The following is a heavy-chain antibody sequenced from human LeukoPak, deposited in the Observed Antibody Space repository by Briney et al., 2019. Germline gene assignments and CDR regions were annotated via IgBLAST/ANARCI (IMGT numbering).Heavy chain of an antibody. CDR1: GFTFSSYL. D-gene: IGHD5-18*01. V-gene: IGHV3-7*01. CDR3: ARGDSYGSTGTY. CDR2: IKQDGSEK. J-gene: IGHJ4*02. Sequence: GGSLRLSCAASGFTFSSYLMSWVRQAPGKGLEWVANIKQDGSEKYHVDSVRGRFTISRDNAKNSLYLQLNSLRVEDTAVYYCARGDSYGSTGTYWGQGTLVTVSS.